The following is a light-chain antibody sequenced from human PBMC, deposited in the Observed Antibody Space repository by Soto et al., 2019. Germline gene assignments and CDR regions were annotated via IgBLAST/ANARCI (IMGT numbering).Light chain of an antibody. CDR3: QQYNSYSRT. CDR2: KAS. CDR1: QSISSW. V-gene: IGKV1-5*03. J-gene: IGKJ2*01. Sequence: DIQMTQSPSTLSASVGDRVTITCRASQSISSWLAWYQQKPGKAPKLLIYKASSLESGVPSRFSGSGSGTEFTPTISSLQPDDFATYYCQQYNSYSRTFGQGTKLEIK.